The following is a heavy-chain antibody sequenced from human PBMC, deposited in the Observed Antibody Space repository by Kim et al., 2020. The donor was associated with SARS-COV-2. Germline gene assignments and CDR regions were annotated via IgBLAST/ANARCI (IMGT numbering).Heavy chain of an antibody. CDR1: GGTFSSYA. V-gene: IGHV1-69*13. D-gene: IGHD6-13*01. J-gene: IGHJ6*02. Sequence: SVKVSCKASGGTFSSYAISWVRQAPGQGLEWMGGIIPIFGTANYAQKFQGRVTITADESTSTAYMELSSLRSEDTAVYYCARWSIAAAGTADYYYYGMDVWGQGTTVTVSS. CDR3: ARWSIAAAGTADYYYYGMDV. CDR2: IIPIFGTA.